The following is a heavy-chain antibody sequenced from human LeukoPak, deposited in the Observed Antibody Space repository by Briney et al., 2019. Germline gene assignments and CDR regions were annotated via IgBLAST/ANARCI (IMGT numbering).Heavy chain of an antibody. CDR3: ARAYSGYENYYYYYYMDV. D-gene: IGHD5-12*01. J-gene: IGHJ6*03. Sequence: GGSLRLXCAASGFTFDDYGMSWDRQAPGKGLEWVSGINWNGGNTGYADSVKGRFTISRDNAKNSLYLQMNSLRAEDTALYYCARAYSGYENYYYYYYMDVRGKGTTVTVSS. V-gene: IGHV3-20*04. CDR2: INWNGGNT. CDR1: GFTFDDYG.